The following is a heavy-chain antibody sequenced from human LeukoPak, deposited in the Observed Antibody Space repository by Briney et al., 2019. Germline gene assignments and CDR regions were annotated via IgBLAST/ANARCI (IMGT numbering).Heavy chain of an antibody. D-gene: IGHD2-15*01. J-gene: IGHJ5*02. CDR1: GFTFSSYE. V-gene: IGHV3-48*03. Sequence: GGSLRLSCAASGFTFSSYEMNWVRQAPGKGLDWVSYLSSSGSAIYYADSVRGRFTISRDNAKNSLYLQMNSLRAEDTAVYYCARARRDCSGGSCYPDYNWFDPWGQGTLVTVSS. CDR3: ARARRDCSGGSCYPDYNWFDP. CDR2: LSSSGSAI.